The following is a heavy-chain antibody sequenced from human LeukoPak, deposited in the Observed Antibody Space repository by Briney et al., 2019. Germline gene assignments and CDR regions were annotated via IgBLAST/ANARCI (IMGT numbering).Heavy chain of an antibody. J-gene: IGHJ6*03. CDR1: GGAITNYY. Sequence: SETLSLTCGVSGGAITNYYWSWIRQPAGKGLEWIGRIYTSGSTNYNPSLKSRVTISVDTSKNQFPLKLSSVTAADTAVYYCAMQYYYGSGSYSPMDVWGKGTTVTVSS. CDR2: IYTSGST. CDR3: AMQYYYGSGSYSPMDV. V-gene: IGHV4-4*07. D-gene: IGHD3-10*01.